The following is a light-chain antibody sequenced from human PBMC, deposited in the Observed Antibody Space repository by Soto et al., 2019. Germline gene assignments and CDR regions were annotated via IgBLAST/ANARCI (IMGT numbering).Light chain of an antibody. V-gene: IGKV1-39*01. Sequence: DIQMTHSPPSLSASVGARVTITCRATQSISNYLNWYQQKPGKAPKLLIYGESSLESGVPSRISGSGSGTDFTLTIASLQPEDFGTYYCQQSYSTPYTFGQGTKLEIK. CDR1: QSISNY. CDR3: QQSYSTPYT. CDR2: GES. J-gene: IGKJ2*01.